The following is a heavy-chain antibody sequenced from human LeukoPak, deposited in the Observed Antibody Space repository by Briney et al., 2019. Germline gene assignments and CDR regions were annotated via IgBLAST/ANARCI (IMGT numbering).Heavy chain of an antibody. V-gene: IGHV4-39*01. J-gene: IGHJ5*02. CDR1: GGSISSTSYY. Sequence: SETLSLTCTVSGGSISSTSYYWGWIRQPPGKGLEWIGSVYHTGTTYYNPSLKSRVTISADTPKNHFSLKLSSVTAAGTAVYYCARHSVGVSTFDPWGQGTLVTVSS. D-gene: IGHD1-26*01. CDR3: ARHSVGVSTFDP. CDR2: VYHTGTT.